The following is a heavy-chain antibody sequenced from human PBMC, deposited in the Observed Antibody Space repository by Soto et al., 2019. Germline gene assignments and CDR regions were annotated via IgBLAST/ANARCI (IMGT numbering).Heavy chain of an antibody. CDR3: ARGRAARTRYYGMDV. CDR2: FNSDENST. J-gene: IGHJ6*02. V-gene: IGHV3-74*01. Sequence: GGSLRLSCAASGFTFSSYWMHWVRQAPGKGLVWVSRFNSDENSTNYADSVKGRFTTSRDNAKNTLYLQMNSLRAEDTAVYYCARGRAARTRYYGMDVWGQGTTVTVSS. D-gene: IGHD6-6*01. CDR1: GFTFSSYW.